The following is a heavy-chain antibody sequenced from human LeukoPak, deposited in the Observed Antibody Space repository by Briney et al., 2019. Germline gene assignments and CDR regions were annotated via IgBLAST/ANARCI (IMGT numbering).Heavy chain of an antibody. CDR1: GFTFSSYW. CDR2: IKQDGSEK. J-gene: IGHJ4*02. V-gene: IGHV3-7*01. Sequence: PGGSLRLSCAASGFTFSSYWMSWVRQAPGKGLEWVANIKQDGSEKYYVDSVKGRFTISRDNAKNSLYLQMNSLRAEDTAVYYCARDRGAQLPSSPTDCWGQGTLVTVSS. D-gene: IGHD2-2*01. CDR3: ARDRGAQLPSSPTDC.